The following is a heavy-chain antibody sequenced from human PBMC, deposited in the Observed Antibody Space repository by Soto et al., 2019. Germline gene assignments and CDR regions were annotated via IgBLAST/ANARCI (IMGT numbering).Heavy chain of an antibody. CDR3: ARSDNYVPFDH. J-gene: IGHJ4*02. Sequence: QVQLQESGPGLVKPSQTLSLTCTVSGGSISSGDYYWSWIRQPPGKGLEWIGYIYYSGFTYYNPSXNXXLTMSVGTAKNQFSLKLSSVIAADTAVYYCARSDNYVPFDHWGQGTLVTVSS. D-gene: IGHD4-4*01. CDR2: IYYSGFT. V-gene: IGHV4-30-4*01. CDR1: GGSISSGDYY.